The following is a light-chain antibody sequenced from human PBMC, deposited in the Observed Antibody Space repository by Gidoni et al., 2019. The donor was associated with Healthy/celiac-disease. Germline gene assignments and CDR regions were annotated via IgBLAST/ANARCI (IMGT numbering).Light chain of an antibody. J-gene: IGKJ1*01. Sequence: EIVMTQSPATLSVSPGERAPLSCRASQSVSSNLAWYQQKPGQAPRLLIYGASTSATGIPARFSGSGSGTEFTLTISSLQSEDFAVYYCQQYNNWPERTFGQGTKVEIK. CDR2: GAS. CDR1: QSVSSN. V-gene: IGKV3-15*01. CDR3: QQYNNWPERT.